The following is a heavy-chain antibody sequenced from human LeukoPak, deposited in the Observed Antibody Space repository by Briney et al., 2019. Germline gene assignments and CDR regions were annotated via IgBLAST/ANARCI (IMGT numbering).Heavy chain of an antibody. V-gene: IGHV4-59*01. J-gene: IGHJ3*02. CDR3: ARGLVLATDDAFDI. Sequence: PSETLSLTCSVSGASIRSYFWSWIRQSPGKGLEWIGYVYDNDISNFNPSLESRVTILVDRSKSQFSLKLCSVTAADTAVYYCARGLVLATDDAFDIWGPGTMVTVSS. CDR1: GASIRSYF. CDR2: VYDNDIS. D-gene: IGHD5-12*01.